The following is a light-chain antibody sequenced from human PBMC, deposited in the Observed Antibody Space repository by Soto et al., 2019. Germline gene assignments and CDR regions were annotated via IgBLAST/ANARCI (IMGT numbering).Light chain of an antibody. J-gene: IGKJ5*01. CDR2: TTS. CDR3: QEYNTISRK. Sequence: IQMTQSPSTLSASVGDTVTITCRASESIYSWLAWYKQLPGKAPQLLIYTTSTLQVGVTSRFSGSGYGAEYTLTISSLQPYDFAPVFCQEYNTISRKFGQGTR. CDR1: ESIYSW. V-gene: IGKV1-5*03.